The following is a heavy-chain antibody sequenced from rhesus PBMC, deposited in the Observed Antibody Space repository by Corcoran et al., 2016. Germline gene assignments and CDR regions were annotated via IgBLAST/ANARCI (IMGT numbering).Heavy chain of an antibody. CDR1: GGSFSSYC. CDR3: ARELSGYYPDY. D-gene: IGHD3-28*01. V-gene: IGHV4-80*01. Sequence: QVQLQESGPGLVKPSESLSLTCAVSGGSFSSYCWRWIRPPPGTGLEWIGEINGNSGSTNYNPTLKSRVTIAKDASKNQFSLKLTSVTAADTAVYYCARELSGYYPDYWGQGVLVTVSS. J-gene: IGHJ4*01. CDR2: INGNSGST.